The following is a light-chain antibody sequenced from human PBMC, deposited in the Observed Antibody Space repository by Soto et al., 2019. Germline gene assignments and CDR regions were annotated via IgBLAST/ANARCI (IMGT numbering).Light chain of an antibody. CDR3: QTWGTGVV. CDR2: LNSDGSH. Sequence: QPVLTQSPSASASLGASVKLTCTLSSGHSSYAIAWHQQQPEKGPRYLMKLNSDGSHSKGDGTPDRFSGSSSGAERYLTISSLQSEDEADYHCQTWGTGVVFGGGTKLTVL. V-gene: IGLV4-69*02. J-gene: IGLJ2*01. CDR1: SGHSSYA.